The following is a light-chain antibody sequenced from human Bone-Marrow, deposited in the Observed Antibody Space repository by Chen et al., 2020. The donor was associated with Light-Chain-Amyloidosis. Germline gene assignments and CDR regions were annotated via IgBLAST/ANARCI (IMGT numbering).Light chain of an antibody. CDR2: RDT. J-gene: IGLJ2*01. V-gene: IGLV3-25*03. CDR3: QSADSSGAYEGR. Sequence: SYELTQPPSVSVSPGQTARITCSGDDLPTKYAYWYQQKPGQAPVLVIHRDTERPSGISERFSGSSSGPTATLTISGVQAEDEADYHCQSADSSGAYEGRVGGGSKLTVL. CDR1: DLPTKY.